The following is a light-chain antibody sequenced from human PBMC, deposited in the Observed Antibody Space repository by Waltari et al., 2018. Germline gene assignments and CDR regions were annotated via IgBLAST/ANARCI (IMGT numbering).Light chain of an antibody. Sequence: RVMTQSPASLSVSPGERVTLSCRASPSVRSDLAWFQQKPGRAPRLLIHEASTRVTGIPPRFSASGSGTEFTLTISSLQSEDFAIYYCQQYNDWPYTFGQGSKLEIK. CDR1: PSVRSD. CDR3: QQYNDWPYT. CDR2: EAS. V-gene: IGKV3D-15*01. J-gene: IGKJ2*01.